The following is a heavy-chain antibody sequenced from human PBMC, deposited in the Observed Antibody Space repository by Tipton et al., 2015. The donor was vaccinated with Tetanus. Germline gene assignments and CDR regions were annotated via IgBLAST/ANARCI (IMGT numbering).Heavy chain of an antibody. Sequence: TLSLTCTVSGDSVSGYYWSWIRQPPGKGLEWVGYVYYTGDTNYNPSLKSRVSMSVDTAKNRFSLTLTSVTAADMAVYYCARSISAGSVWPYEHWGQGTLVTVSS. J-gene: IGHJ4*02. V-gene: IGHV4-59*02. CDR2: VYYTGDT. CDR1: GDSVSGYY. CDR3: ARSISAGSVWPYEH. D-gene: IGHD6-13*01.